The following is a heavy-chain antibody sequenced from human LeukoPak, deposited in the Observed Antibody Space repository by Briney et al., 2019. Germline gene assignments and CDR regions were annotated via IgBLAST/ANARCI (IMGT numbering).Heavy chain of an antibody. CDR2: ISAGGGTI. CDR1: GFTFSSRA. J-gene: IGHJ4*02. D-gene: IGHD3-22*01. V-gene: IGHV3-23*01. CDR3: ARRPYDSSGACDH. Sequence: PGGSLRLSCAASGFTFSSRAMRWVRQAPGKGLEWVSAISAGGGTIYYADSVKGRFTISRDNSKNTLYLQMNSLRADDTAVYYCARRPYDSSGACDHWGQGTLVTVSS.